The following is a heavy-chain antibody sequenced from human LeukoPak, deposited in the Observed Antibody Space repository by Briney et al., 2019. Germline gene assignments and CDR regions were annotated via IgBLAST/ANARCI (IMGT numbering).Heavy chain of an antibody. J-gene: IGHJ3*02. V-gene: IGHV3-74*01. CDR2: INRDGSST. CDR3: ARDQDDAFDI. CDR1: GFTFSSYW. Sequence: PGGSLRLSCAASGFTFSSYWMHWVRQAPGKGLVWVSRINRDGSSTTYADSVKGRVTISRDNTKNTVYLQMNSLRAEDTAVYYCARDQDDAFDIWGQGTMVTVSS.